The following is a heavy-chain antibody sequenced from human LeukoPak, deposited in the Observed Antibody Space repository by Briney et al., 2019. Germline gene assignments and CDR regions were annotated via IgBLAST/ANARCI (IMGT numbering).Heavy chain of an antibody. J-gene: IGHJ4*02. V-gene: IGHV4-39*01. CDR1: GGSISSSSYY. D-gene: IGHD3-22*01. CDR2: IYYSGST. CDR3: ATSVTMILRIDY. Sequence: SETLSLTCSVSGGSISSSSYYWGWIRQPPGKGLEWIGSIYYSGSTYYNPSLKSRVTISVDTSKNQFSLKLSSVTAADTAVYYCATSVTMILRIDYWGQGTLVIVSS.